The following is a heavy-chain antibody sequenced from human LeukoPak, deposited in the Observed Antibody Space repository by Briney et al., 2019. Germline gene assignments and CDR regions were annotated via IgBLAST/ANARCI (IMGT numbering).Heavy chain of an antibody. V-gene: IGHV3-23*01. CDR2: IGGGGSST. CDR1: GFTFINYA. D-gene: IGHD3-16*01. Sequence: PGGSLRLSCAASGFTFINYAMYWVRQAPGKGLEWVSGIGGGGSSTYYADSVKGRFTISRDNSKNTLYLQMNSLRAEDTAVYYCAKGRTWRSGFDIWGQGTMVTVSS. J-gene: IGHJ3*02. CDR3: AKGRTWRSGFDI.